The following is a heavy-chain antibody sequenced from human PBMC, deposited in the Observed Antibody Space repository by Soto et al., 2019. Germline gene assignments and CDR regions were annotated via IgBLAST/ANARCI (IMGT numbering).Heavy chain of an antibody. D-gene: IGHD6-25*01. CDR1: GYTFTNYY. V-gene: IGHV1-46*01. Sequence: QVQLVQSGAEVKKPGASVKVSCKASGYTFTNYYMHWVRQAPRQGLEWMGIINPSGGSTSDAKKSQGRVTMTSEPSTSTVYMELSSLRSDETTVYYCARGDGRGSSGFYYYYGMDVWGHGTTVTVSS. J-gene: IGHJ6*02. CDR2: INPSGGST. CDR3: ARGDGRGSSGFYYYYGMDV.